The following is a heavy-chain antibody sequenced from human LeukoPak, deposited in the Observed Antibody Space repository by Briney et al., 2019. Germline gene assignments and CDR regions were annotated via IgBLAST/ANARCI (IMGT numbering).Heavy chain of an antibody. CDR3: ARGGNSYGYGLDY. CDR1: GFTFSSYA. D-gene: IGHD5-18*01. CDR2: ISSSSSYI. V-gene: IGHV3-21*01. Sequence: GGSLRLSCAASGFTFSSYAMSWVRQAPGKGLEWVSSISSSSSYIYYADSVKGRFTISRDNAKNSLYLQMNSLRAEDTAVYYCARGGNSYGYGLDYWGQGTLVTVSS. J-gene: IGHJ4*02.